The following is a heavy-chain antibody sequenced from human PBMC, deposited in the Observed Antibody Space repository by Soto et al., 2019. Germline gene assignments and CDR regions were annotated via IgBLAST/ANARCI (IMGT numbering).Heavy chain of an antibody. CDR3: ARTVGVYGDFDY. Sequence: QLQLQESGPGLVKPSETLSLTCTVSGGSISSSSYYWGWIRQPPGKGLEWIGSIYYSGSTYYNPSLKSRVTISVDTSKNQFSLKLSSVTAADTAVYYCARTVGVYGDFDYWGQGNLVTVSS. J-gene: IGHJ4*02. CDR2: IYYSGST. D-gene: IGHD4-17*01. V-gene: IGHV4-39*01. CDR1: GGSISSSSYY.